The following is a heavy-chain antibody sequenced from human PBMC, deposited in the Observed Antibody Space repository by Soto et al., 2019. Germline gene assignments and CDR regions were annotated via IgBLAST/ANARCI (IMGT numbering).Heavy chain of an antibody. V-gene: IGHV1-2*04. J-gene: IGHJ4*02. CDR2: INPNSGGT. D-gene: IGHD4-17*01. Sequence: QVQLVQSGAEVKKPGASVKVSCKASGYTFTDYYMYWVRQAPGQGLEWMGWINPNSGGTKYAQKFQGWVTMTRDTSISTAYMELSRLRSDDTVVYDCARVDYGDYDGYFDYWGQGTLVTVSS. CDR3: ARVDYGDYDGYFDY. CDR1: GYTFTDYY.